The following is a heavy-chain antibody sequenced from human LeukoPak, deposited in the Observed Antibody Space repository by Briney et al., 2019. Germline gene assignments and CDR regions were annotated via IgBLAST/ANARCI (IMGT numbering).Heavy chain of an antibody. V-gene: IGHV3-7*01. CDR3: ARGFGELNY. CDR2: TQPDGQAQ. CDR1: GFTFSTYW. D-gene: IGHD3-10*01. Sequence: GGSLRLSCAASGFTFSTYWMSWVRQAPGKGLEWVASTQPDGQAQYYVDSVKGRFTISRDNSKSTLYLQMNSLRAEDTAVYYCARGFGELNYWGQGTLVTVSS. J-gene: IGHJ4*02.